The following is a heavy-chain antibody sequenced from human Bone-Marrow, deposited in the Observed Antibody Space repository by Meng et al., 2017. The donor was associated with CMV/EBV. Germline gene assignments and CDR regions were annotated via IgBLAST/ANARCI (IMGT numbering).Heavy chain of an antibody. V-gene: IGHV1-69*10. Sequence: SVKVSCKTSGGTFSSHAISWVRQAPGQGLEWMGGVIPVIGLVHYAQKFQGRVRITADKSTSTGYMELISLRSEDTAAYYCARAPSNQLLNGFDMWGQGTRVTVSS. CDR2: VIPVIGLV. CDR1: GGTFSSHA. J-gene: IGHJ3*02. CDR3: ARAPSNQLLNGFDM. D-gene: IGHD2-2*01.